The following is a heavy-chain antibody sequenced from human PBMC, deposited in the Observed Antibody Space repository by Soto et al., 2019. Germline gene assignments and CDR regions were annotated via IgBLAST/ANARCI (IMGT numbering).Heavy chain of an antibody. D-gene: IGHD3-3*01. J-gene: IGHJ4*02. CDR2: INPTLDST. V-gene: IGHV1-69*11. CDR1: GIMSSGYG. CDR3: ATGVIWIGYFTVDS. Sequence: QEQVVQSGPAMKEPGSSVKVSCRASGIMSSGYGFSWVRQAPGQGLEWVGRINPTLDSTQYAQNLQGRVTITADESTGTAYMTLSSLASDDTAVYYCATGVIWIGYFTVDSWGQGTRVTVSS.